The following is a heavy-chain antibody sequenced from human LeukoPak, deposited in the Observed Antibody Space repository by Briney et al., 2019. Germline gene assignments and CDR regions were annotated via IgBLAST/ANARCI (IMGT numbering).Heavy chain of an antibody. Sequence: PGGTLRLSCVGSGFTFGDYGMSWVRQAPGKGLEWVGFIASETYGGTAEYAASVKGRFTISRDDSKSIAYLQMNSLKTEDTAVYYCTRDQTPYYWGQGTLVTVSS. V-gene: IGHV3-49*04. J-gene: IGHJ4*02. CDR1: GFTFGDYG. CDR2: IASETYGGTA. CDR3: TRDQTPYY.